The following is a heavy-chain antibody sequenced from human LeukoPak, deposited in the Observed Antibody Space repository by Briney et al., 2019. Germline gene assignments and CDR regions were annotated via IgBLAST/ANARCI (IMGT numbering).Heavy chain of an antibody. Sequence: GGSLRLSCAASGFTFSTYAMYWVRQAPGKGLEWVAVIWYDGSSQYYADTVKGRFTISRDNSNNTLFLQMNSLRAEDTAVYYCARDDRGSYSTNAIDYWGQGTLVTVSS. D-gene: IGHD1-26*01. CDR1: GFTFSTYA. J-gene: IGHJ4*02. V-gene: IGHV3-33*08. CDR3: ARDDRGSYSTNAIDY. CDR2: IWYDGSSQ.